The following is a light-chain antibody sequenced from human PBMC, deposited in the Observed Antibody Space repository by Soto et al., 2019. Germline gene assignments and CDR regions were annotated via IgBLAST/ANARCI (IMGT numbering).Light chain of an antibody. CDR1: SSNIGSNT. CDR3: QSYDSSLSVVV. V-gene: IGLV1-44*01. CDR2: TAG. J-gene: IGLJ2*01. Sequence: QSVLTQPLSVSASPGQRVTISCSGGSSNIGSNTVAWYQHLPGTAPPRLIFTAGQRPSGVPGRFSGSKSGTSASLAISGLQSEDEGDYFCQSYDSSLSVVVFGGGTKLTVL.